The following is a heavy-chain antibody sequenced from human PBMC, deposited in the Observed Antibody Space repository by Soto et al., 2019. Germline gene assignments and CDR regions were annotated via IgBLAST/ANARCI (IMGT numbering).Heavy chain of an antibody. J-gene: IGHJ4*02. CDR3: AREHPYDGSGIAFDY. CDR2: ISYDGSNK. V-gene: IGHV3-30-3*01. D-gene: IGHD3-10*01. Sequence: QVQLVESGGGVVQPGRSLRLSCAASGFTFSSYAMHWVRQAPGKGLEWVAVISYDGSNKYYADSVKGRFTISMDNYKNTLYLKMNGLRAEDTAVYYCAREHPYDGSGIAFDYWGQGTLVTVSS. CDR1: GFTFSSYA.